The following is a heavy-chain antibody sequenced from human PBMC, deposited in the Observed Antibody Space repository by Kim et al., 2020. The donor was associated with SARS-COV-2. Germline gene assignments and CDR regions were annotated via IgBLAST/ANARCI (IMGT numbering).Heavy chain of an antibody. CDR1: GFTFSNLW. V-gene: IGHV3-74*01. Sequence: GGSPRLSCAVSGFTFSNLWMHWVRQAPGKGLVWVSRINTDGSGTTYADSVKGRFTISRDNAKKTVSLEMNSMRVEATAVYYCVGSSGYAAYWGQGAL. J-gene: IGHJ4*02. D-gene: IGHD3-3*01. CDR2: INTDGSGT. CDR3: VGSSGYAAY.